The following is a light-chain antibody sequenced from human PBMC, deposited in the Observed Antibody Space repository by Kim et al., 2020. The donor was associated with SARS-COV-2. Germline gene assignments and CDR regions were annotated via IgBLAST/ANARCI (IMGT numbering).Light chain of an antibody. Sequence: SSELTQDPAVSVALGQTVRITCQGDSLRSYYASWYQQKPGQAPVLVIYGKNNRPSGIPDRFPGSSSGNTASLTITGAQAEDEAEYYCNSRDSSGNPIFGG. CDR1: SLRSYY. V-gene: IGLV3-19*01. J-gene: IGLJ2*01. CDR3: NSRDSSGNPI. CDR2: GKN.